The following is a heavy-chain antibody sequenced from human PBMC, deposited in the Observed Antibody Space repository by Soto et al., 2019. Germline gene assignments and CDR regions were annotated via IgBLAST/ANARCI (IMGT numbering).Heavy chain of an antibody. V-gene: IGHV4-39*01. J-gene: IGHJ6*02. D-gene: IGHD2-2*01. CDR1: GGSISSSNYY. CDR2: INYSGNT. CDR3: AELAGYCSGTSCYGNYAMDV. Sequence: PSETLSLTCTVSGGSISSSNYYWGWIRQPPGKGLEGIGSINYSGNTYYNPSLQSRVTISVDTSKNQFSLELSSVTAADTAVYYCAELAGYCSGTSCYGNYAMDVWGQGTTVT.